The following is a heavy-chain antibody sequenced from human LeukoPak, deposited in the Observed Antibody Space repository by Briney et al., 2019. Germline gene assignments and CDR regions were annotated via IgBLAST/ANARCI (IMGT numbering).Heavy chain of an antibody. V-gene: IGHV3-30*04. CDR2: ISYDGSNK. D-gene: IGHD6-19*01. J-gene: IGHJ6*02. CDR3: AKDTYSGYSSNYYYYGMDV. CDR1: GFTFSSYA. Sequence: GGSLRLSCAASGFTFSSYAMHWVRQAPGKGLEWVAVISYDGSNKYYADSVKGRFTISRDNSKNTLYLQMNSLRAEDTAVYYCAKDTYSGYSSNYYYYGMDVWGQGTTVTVSS.